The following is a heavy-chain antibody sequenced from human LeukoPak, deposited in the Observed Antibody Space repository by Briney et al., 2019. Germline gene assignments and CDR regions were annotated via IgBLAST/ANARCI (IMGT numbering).Heavy chain of an antibody. CDR2: IYTSGST. V-gene: IGHV4-4*09. CDR1: GGSISSYY. CDR3: AGSLCYDFWSGYLHWFDP. Sequence: PSETLSLTCTVSGGSISSYYWSWIRQPPGKGLEWIGYIYTSGSTNYNPSLKSRVTISVDTSKNQFSLKLSSVTAADTAVYYCAGSLCYDFWSGYLHWFDPWGQGTLVTVSS. D-gene: IGHD3-3*01. J-gene: IGHJ5*02.